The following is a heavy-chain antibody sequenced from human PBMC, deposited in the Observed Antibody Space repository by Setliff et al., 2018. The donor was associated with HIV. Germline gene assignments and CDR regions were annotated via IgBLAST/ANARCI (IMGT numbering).Heavy chain of an antibody. J-gene: IGHJ4*02. CDR1: GFTLSSYA. CDR2: ISGGGDRT. D-gene: IGHD2-2*01. Sequence: PGGSLRLSCAASGFTLSSYAMTWVRQAPGKGLEWVSAISGGGDRTYHADSLKGRFTISRDTSKNTLYLQMNSLRAEDTAVYYCARRVYCSSTTCFDSWGQGTLVTVSS. V-gene: IGHV3-23*01. CDR3: ARRVYCSSTTCFDS.